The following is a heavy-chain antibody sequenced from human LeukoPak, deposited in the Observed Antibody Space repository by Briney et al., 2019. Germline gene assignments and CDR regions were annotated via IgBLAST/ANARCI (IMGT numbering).Heavy chain of an antibody. CDR2: IYSGGDT. D-gene: IGHD6-13*01. V-gene: IGHV3-66*01. CDR1: GFTVSSIF. CDR3: AREAYPEYSSSRYRWFDP. Sequence: GGSLRLSCATSGFTVSSIFMSWVRQAPGKGLEWVSVIYSGGDTYYADPVKGRFTISRDNSKNTLYLQMNSLRAEDTAVYYCAREAYPEYSSSRYRWFDPWGQGTLVTVSS. J-gene: IGHJ5*02.